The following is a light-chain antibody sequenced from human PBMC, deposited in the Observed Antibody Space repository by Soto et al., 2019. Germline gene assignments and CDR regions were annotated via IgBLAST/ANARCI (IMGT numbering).Light chain of an antibody. Sequence: QSALTQPPSVSGSPGQSVTISCTGTSTDFVSYNRVSWYQQPPGTAPKLIIYEASNRPSGVPDRFSGSKSGNTASLTISGLQAADEADYYCSLYTSYNTYVFGTGIKLTVL. CDR2: EAS. J-gene: IGLJ1*01. CDR3: SLYTSYNTYV. V-gene: IGLV2-18*01. CDR1: STDFVSYNR.